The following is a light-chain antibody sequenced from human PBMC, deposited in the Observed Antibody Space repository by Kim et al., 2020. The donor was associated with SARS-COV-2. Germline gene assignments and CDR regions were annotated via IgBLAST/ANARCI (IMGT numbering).Light chain of an antibody. CDR3: HQYSDLPVT. V-gene: IGKV1-33*01. J-gene: IGKJ4*01. CDR2: DAS. Sequence: SASVGDRVTITCQASQDINTYLNWYQQKPGKAPDLLISDASNLEEGVASGFSGSGSGTDFTLTISSLQPEDLATYYCHQYSDLPVTFGGGTQLEI. CDR1: QDINTY.